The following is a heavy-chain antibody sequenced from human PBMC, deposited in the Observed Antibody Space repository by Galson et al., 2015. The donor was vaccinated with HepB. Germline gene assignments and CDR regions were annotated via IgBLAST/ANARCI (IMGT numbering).Heavy chain of an antibody. Sequence: PALVKPTQTLTLTCTFSGFSLSTSGMCVSWIRQPPGKALEWLALIDWDDDKYYSTSLKTRLTISKDTSKNQVVLTMTNMDPVDTATYYCARIPGFLEWEPYGMDVWGQGTTVTVSS. V-gene: IGHV2-70*01. J-gene: IGHJ6*02. D-gene: IGHD3-3*01. CDR3: ARIPGFLEWEPYGMDV. CDR2: IDWDDDK. CDR1: GFSLSTSGMC.